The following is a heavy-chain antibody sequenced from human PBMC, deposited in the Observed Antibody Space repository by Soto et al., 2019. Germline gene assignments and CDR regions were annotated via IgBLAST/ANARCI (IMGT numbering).Heavy chain of an antibody. CDR1: RYTFTSYP. Sequence: QVQLVQSGAEVKKPGASVKVSCETSRYTFTSYPISWVRQAPGQGLEWLGWISAYNRNSYYAQKVRGRVTMTTDTSTSTAYMELRSLRSDDTAVYFCARHSGSYYFFDYWGQGTLVTVSS. CDR3: ARHSGSYYFFDY. V-gene: IGHV1-18*01. J-gene: IGHJ4*02. CDR2: ISAYNRNS. D-gene: IGHD1-26*01.